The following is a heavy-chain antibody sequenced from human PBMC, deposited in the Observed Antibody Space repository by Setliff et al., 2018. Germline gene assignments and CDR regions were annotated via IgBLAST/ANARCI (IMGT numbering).Heavy chain of an antibody. CDR1: GYTFTSYY. J-gene: IGHJ5*02. CDR3: ARSGVGSGLLWFEKDWFDP. Sequence: ASVKVSCKASGYTFTSYYMHWVRQAPGQGLEWMGIINPSGGSTSYAQKFQGRVTMTRDTYTSTVYMELSSLRSEDTAVYYCARSGVGSGLLWFEKDWFDPWGQGTLVTVSS. D-gene: IGHD3-10*01. CDR2: INPSGGST. V-gene: IGHV1-46*01.